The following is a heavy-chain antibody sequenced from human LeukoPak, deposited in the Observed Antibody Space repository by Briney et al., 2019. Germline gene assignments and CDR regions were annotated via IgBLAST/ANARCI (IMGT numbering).Heavy chain of an antibody. V-gene: IGHV1-46*01. CDR2: INPSGGST. Sequence: GASVKVSCKASGYTFTSYYMHWVRQAPGQGLEWMGIINPSGGSTSYAQKFQGRVTMTRDTSTSTVYMELSSLRSEDTAVYYCARDSVEAAAGTAGGYYYYYGMDVWGQGTTVTVSS. CDR3: ARDSVEAAAGTAGGYYYYYGMDV. J-gene: IGHJ6*02. CDR1: GYTFTSYY. D-gene: IGHD6-13*01.